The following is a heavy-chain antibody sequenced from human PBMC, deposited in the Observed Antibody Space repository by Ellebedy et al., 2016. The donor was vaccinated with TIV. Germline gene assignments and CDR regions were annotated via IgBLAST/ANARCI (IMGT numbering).Heavy chain of an antibody. CDR2: IYQDGGMQ. D-gene: IGHD4-17*01. CDR3: TREGAYGDYLSPTHAFVI. CDR1: GFSFSSYW. Sequence: GGSLRLSCAASGFSFSSYWMSWVRQAPGKGLQWVASIYQDGGMQYYVDSVQGRFTISRDNAKNPLYLQMNSLRAEDTGVYHCTREGAYGDYLSPTHAFVIWGQGTMVTVSS. V-gene: IGHV3-7*01. J-gene: IGHJ3*02.